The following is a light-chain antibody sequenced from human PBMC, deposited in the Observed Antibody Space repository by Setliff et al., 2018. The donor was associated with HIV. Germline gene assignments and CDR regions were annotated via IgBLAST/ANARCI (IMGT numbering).Light chain of an antibody. CDR3: SSYTSSGTHV. J-gene: IGLJ1*01. Sequence: QSALAQPASVSGSPGQSITIFCTGTSSDVGGYNYVSWYQQHPGKAPKLMIYEVSNRPSGVSKRFSGSKSGNTASLTISGLQAEDEADYYCSSYTSSGTHVFGTGTKV. V-gene: IGLV2-14*01. CDR2: EVS. CDR1: SSDVGGYNY.